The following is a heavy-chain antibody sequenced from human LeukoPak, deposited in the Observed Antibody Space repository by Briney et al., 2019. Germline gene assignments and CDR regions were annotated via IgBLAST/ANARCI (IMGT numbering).Heavy chain of an antibody. V-gene: IGHV3-23*01. J-gene: IGHJ4*02. CDR1: EFTFSSYA. CDR2: ISGSGSST. D-gene: IGHD3-16*02. CDR3: AKHQFGDYIWGSYRYNDY. Sequence: PGGSLRLSRAASEFTFSSYAMTWVRQAPVKGLEWVSVISGSGSSTEYADSVKGRFTISRDNSKNTLYLQMNSLRAEDTAVYYCAKHQFGDYIWGSYRYNDYWGQGTLVTVSS.